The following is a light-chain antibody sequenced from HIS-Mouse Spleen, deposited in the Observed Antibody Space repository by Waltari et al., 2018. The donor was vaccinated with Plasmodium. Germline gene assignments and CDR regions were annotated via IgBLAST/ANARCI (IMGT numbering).Light chain of an antibody. J-gene: IGKJ3*01. CDR3: QQYNNWAFT. CDR1: QSVSIN. Sequence: EIVMTQSPATLSLSPGERATLSCRASQSVSINLAWYQKNPGQALRLLIYGASTRATGIPARFSGSGSGTEFTLTISSLQSEDFAVYYCQQYNNWAFTFGPGTKVDIK. V-gene: IGKV3-15*01. CDR2: GAS.